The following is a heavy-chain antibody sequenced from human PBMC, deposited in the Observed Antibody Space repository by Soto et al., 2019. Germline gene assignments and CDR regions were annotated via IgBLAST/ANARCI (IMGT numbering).Heavy chain of an antibody. Sequence: QVQLVESGGGVVQPGRSLRLSCTASGFTFSGYAMHWVRRAPGKGLEWVAVISSDGSNEFFADSVKGRFTISRDNSKNTLYQQMNSLRTEHTAVYYCARVVWIAELLHKYYYAMDVLGQGTTVTVSS. V-gene: IGHV3-30*04. CDR2: ISSDGSNE. J-gene: IGHJ6*02. CDR1: GFTFSGYA. D-gene: IGHD3-10*01. CDR3: ARVVWIAELLHKYYYAMDV.